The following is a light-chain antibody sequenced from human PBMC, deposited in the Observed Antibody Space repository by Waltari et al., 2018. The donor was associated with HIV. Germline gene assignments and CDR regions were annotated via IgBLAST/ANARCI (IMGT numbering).Light chain of an antibody. Sequence: QSALTQPASVSGFPGQSSTISCHGSSSDVGSYNFVSWYQQHPGKAPKLLTYDVSKRPSGVSNRFSGSKSGNTASLTISGLQAEDEADYYCCSYAGSNTYLFGTGTEVTVL. CDR2: DVS. V-gene: IGLV2-23*02. CDR1: SSDVGSYNF. CDR3: CSYAGSNTYL. J-gene: IGLJ1*01.